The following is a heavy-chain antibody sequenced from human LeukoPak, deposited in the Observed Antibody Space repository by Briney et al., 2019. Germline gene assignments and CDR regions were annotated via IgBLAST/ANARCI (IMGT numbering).Heavy chain of an antibody. J-gene: IGHJ4*02. D-gene: IGHD3-22*01. CDR1: GFTFSSYA. CDR3: AKHYYVSSGTPRYFDY. Sequence: GGSLRLSCAASGFTFSSYAMSWVRQAPGKGLEWVSAVSGSGGNTYYADSVKGRFTISRDNSKTTRYLQMNSLRAEDMAVYYCAKHYYVSSGTPRYFDYWGQGTLVTVSS. CDR2: VSGSGGNT. V-gene: IGHV3-23*01.